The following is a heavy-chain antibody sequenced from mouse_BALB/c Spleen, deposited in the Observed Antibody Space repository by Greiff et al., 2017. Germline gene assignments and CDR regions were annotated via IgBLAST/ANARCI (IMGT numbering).Heavy chain of an antibody. CDR2: ISSGSSTI. CDR1: GFTFSSFG. J-gene: IGHJ3*01. CDR3: ARGNYGSSSLFAY. D-gene: IGHD1-1*01. V-gene: IGHV5-17*02. Sequence: DVHLVESGGGLVQPGGSRKLSCAASGFTFSSFGMHWVRQAPEKGLEWVAYISSGSSTIYYADTVKGRFTISRDNPKNTLFLQMTSLRSEDTAMYYCARGNYGSSSLFAYWGQGTLVTVSA.